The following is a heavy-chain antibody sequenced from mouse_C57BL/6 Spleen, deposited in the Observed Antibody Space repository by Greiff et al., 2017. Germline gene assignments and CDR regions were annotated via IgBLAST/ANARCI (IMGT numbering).Heavy chain of an antibody. CDR1: GYAFSSSW. CDR2: FYPGDGDT. CDR3: ARYPHYGSSYGYFDY. V-gene: IGHV1-82*01. Sequence: QVQLQQSGPGLVKPGASVKISCKASGYAFSSSWMNWVKQRPGKGLEWIGRFYPGDGDTNYTGKFMGKATLTAEKSSSTAYMQRSSLASEDSAVYFCARYPHYGSSYGYFDYWGQGTTLTVSS. D-gene: IGHD1-1*01. J-gene: IGHJ2*01.